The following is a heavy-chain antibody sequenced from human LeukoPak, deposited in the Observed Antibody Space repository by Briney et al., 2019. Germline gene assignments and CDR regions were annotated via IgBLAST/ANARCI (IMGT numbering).Heavy chain of an antibody. Sequence: PSETLSLTCAVYGGSFSGYYRSWIRQPPGKGLEWIGEINHSGSTNYNPSLKSRVTISVDTSKNQFSLKLSSVTAADTAVYYCARSPGILTGYYKFFDYWGQGTLVTVSS. CDR2: INHSGST. V-gene: IGHV4-34*01. D-gene: IGHD3-9*01. CDR1: GGSFSGYY. CDR3: ARSPGILTGYYKFFDY. J-gene: IGHJ4*02.